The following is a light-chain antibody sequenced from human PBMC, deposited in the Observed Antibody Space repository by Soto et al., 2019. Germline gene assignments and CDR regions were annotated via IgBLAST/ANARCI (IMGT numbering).Light chain of an antibody. CDR3: CSYTSLSTVV. J-gene: IGLJ2*01. CDR2: AVS. CDR1: SSDVGGYNH. V-gene: IGLV2-14*01. Sequence: QSVLTQPASVSGSPGQSITISCTGTSSDVGGYNHVSWYQHSPGKAPKLILFAVSDRPSGVSHRFSGSKPGNTASLTISGLQAEDEAYYYCCSYTSLSTVVFGGGTKLTVL.